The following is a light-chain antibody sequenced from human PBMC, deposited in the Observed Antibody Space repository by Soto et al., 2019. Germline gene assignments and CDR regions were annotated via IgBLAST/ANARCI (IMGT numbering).Light chain of an antibody. V-gene: IGLV2-8*01. J-gene: IGLJ3*02. CDR1: SSDVGGYNF. Sequence: QSVLTQPPSASGSPGQSVTISCTGTSSDVGGYNFVSWYQQHPGKAPKIIIYEVSKRASGVPDRFSGYKSGNTASLTVSGLQADDEADYYCNSYGGSRNVVFGGGTKVTVL. CDR2: EVS. CDR3: NSYGGSRNVV.